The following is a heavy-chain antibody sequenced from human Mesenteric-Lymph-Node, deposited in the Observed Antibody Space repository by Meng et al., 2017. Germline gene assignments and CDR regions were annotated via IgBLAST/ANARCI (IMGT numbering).Heavy chain of an antibody. Sequence: QVQLVQAGAEVKKPGASVKVSCKASGYTFTSYYMHWVRQAPGQGLEWMGIINPSGGSTNYAQQFQGRVTMTRDTSTSTVYVELSSLRSEDTAIYYCTRALYDSSGYSFDYWGQGTLVTFSS. CDR1: GYTFTSYY. CDR2: INPSGGST. D-gene: IGHD3-22*01. V-gene: IGHV1-46*03. J-gene: IGHJ4*02. CDR3: TRALYDSSGYSFDY.